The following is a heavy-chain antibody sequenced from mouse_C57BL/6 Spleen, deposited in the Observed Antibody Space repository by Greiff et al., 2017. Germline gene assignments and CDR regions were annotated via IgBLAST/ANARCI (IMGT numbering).Heavy chain of an antibody. Sequence: VQVVESGGGLVKPGGSLKLSCAASGFTFSSYAMSWVRQTPEKRLEWVATISDGGSYTYYPDNVKGRFTISRDNAKNNLYLQMSHLKSEDTAMYYCARDDDGYYPYWYFDVWGTGTTVTVSS. CDR3: ARDDDGYYPYWYFDV. D-gene: IGHD2-3*01. J-gene: IGHJ1*03. CDR2: ISDGGSYT. CDR1: GFTFSSYA. V-gene: IGHV5-4*01.